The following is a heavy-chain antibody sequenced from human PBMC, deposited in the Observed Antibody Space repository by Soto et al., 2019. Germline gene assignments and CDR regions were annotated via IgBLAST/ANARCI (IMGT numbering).Heavy chain of an antibody. Sequence: PETLSLTCTVSGASISGFYWSWIRKSAGKGLEWIGRIYATGTTDYNPSLKSRVMMSVDTSKKQFSLKLRSVTAADTAVYYCVRDGTKTLRDWFDPWGQGISVTVSS. J-gene: IGHJ5*02. CDR3: VRDGTKTLRDWFDP. V-gene: IGHV4-4*07. CDR2: IYATGTT. CDR1: GASISGFY. D-gene: IGHD1-7*01.